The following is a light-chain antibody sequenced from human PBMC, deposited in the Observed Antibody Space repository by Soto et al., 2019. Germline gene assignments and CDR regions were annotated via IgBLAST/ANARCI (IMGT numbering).Light chain of an antibody. Sequence: QSALTQPASVSGSPGQSITISCTGSSSDIGGYNYVSWYQQYPGKAPKLIIYEVNNRPSGISNRFPASKSGNTASLTISGLQAEDETDYYCSSYTNSDTWVFGGGTKLTVL. CDR1: SSDIGGYNY. CDR2: EVN. CDR3: SSYTNSDTWV. J-gene: IGLJ3*02. V-gene: IGLV2-14*01.